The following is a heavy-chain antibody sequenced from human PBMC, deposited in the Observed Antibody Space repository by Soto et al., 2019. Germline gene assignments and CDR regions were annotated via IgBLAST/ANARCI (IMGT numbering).Heavy chain of an antibody. V-gene: IGHV4-39*01. CDR1: GGSISNRNYY. D-gene: IGHD3-22*01. J-gene: IGHJ4*02. CDR3: ARLDYHDRSGYCGY. Sequence: QLQLQESGPGLVKPSETLSLSCTVSGGSISNRNYYWAWIRQSPGKGLEWIGNIYYSGSTNYNPSLKCRGTIAVDTSKNQFSRKLTSVTAADTAVYYCARLDYHDRSGYCGYWGQGTRVTVSS. CDR2: IYYSGST.